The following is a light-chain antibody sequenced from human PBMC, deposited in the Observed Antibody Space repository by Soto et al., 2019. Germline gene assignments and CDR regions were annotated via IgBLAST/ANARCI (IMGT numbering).Light chain of an antibody. CDR3: QPYGSSPPYT. V-gene: IGKV3-20*01. Sequence: EIVLTQSPGTLSLSPGERATLSCRASQSVSSSYLAWYQQTPGQAPRLLIYGASSRATGIPDRFSGSGSGTDFTLTISRLEPEDFAVYYCQPYGSSPPYTFGQGTKLEIK. J-gene: IGKJ2*01. CDR2: GAS. CDR1: QSVSSSY.